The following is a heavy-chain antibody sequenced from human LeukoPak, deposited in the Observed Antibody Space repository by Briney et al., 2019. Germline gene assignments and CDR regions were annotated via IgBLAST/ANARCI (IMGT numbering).Heavy chain of an antibody. V-gene: IGHV4-34*01. CDR2: INHGGST. CDR3: ARPGLAYCGADCYSTEGYYFDY. J-gene: IGHJ4*02. D-gene: IGHD2-21*01. CDR1: GENFSIYF. Sequence: SETLSLTCAVYGENFSIYFYSWIRQPPGKGLEWIGEINHGGSTSYNPSLKSRVTISVDTSKNQFPLRLSSVTAADTAMYYCARPGLAYCGADCYSTEGYYFDYWSQGTLVTVSS.